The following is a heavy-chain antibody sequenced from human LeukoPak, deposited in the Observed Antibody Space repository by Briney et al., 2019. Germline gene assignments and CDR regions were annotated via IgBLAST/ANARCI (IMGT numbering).Heavy chain of an antibody. V-gene: IGHV3-30*02. D-gene: IGHD3-10*01. J-gene: IGHJ4*02. CDR1: GFTFSTYG. Sequence: PGGSLRLSCAASGFTFSTYGMHWVRQAPGKGLEWVTFIRYDGKNKYYVDSVKGRFTISRDNSKNTLYLQMNSLRAEDTALYYCAKDLESYYGSGVDYWGQGTLVTVSS. CDR2: IRYDGKNK. CDR3: AKDLESYYGSGVDY.